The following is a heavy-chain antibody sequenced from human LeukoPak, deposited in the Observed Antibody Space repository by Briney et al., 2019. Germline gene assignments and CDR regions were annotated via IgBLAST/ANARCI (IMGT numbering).Heavy chain of an antibody. J-gene: IGHJ5*02. Sequence: SETLSLTCAVSGGSISSSNWWSWVRQPPGKGLEWIGEIYHSGSTNYNPSLKSRVTISVDKSKNQFSLKLSSVTAADTAVYYCARGFGYGSGSHYNVEIWFDPWGQGTQVTVSS. CDR3: ARGFGYGSGSHYNVEIWFDP. D-gene: IGHD3-10*01. CDR1: GGSISSSNW. V-gene: IGHV4-4*02. CDR2: IYHSGST.